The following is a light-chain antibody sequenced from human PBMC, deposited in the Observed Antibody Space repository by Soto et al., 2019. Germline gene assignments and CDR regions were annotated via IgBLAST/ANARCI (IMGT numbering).Light chain of an antibody. V-gene: IGKV1-12*01. CDR2: GAS. CDR3: QQSNTFPYN. Sequence: IQLTQSPSSVSASVGDRVTITCRASQRIDTWLAWYQQKPGKAPNLLIYGASNLQSGVPSRFRGSGSGQDFILPISSLQHEDFATYYCQQSNTFPYNFGQGTKLE. J-gene: IGKJ2*01. CDR1: QRIDTW.